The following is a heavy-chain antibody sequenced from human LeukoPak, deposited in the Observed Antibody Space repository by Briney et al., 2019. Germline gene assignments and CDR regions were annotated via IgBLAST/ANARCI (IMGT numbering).Heavy chain of an antibody. CDR2: ISYDGSNK. CDR1: GFTFRSYG. Sequence: QSGRSLRLSCAASGFTFRSYGMHWVRQAPGKGLEWVAVISYDGSNKYYADSVKGRFTLSRDNAKNSLYLQMNSLRAEDTAVYYCATSLSGWGTYHYMNVWGKGTTVTISS. V-gene: IGHV3-30*03. J-gene: IGHJ6*03. D-gene: IGHD6-19*01. CDR3: ATSLSGWGTYHYMNV.